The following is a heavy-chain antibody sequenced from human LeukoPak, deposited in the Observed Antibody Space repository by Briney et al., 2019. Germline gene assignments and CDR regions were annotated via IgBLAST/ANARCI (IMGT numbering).Heavy chain of an antibody. V-gene: IGHV5-51*01. J-gene: IGHJ4*02. D-gene: IGHD4-11*01. CDR1: GYSFNTSW. Sequence: GESLKISCKGSGYSFNTSWIGWVRQTPGKGPEWMGTIWPGDSDTRYSPSFEGQVTISADKSISTAYLQWSSLQASDTAMYYCARSREYSDYWGQGTLVTVSS. CDR3: ARSREYSDY. CDR2: IWPGDSDT.